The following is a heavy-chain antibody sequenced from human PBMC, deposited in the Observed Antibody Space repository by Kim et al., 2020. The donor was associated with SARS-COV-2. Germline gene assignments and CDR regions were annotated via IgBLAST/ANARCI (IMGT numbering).Heavy chain of an antibody. Sequence: GGSLRLSCAASGFTFSSYAMHWVRQAPGKGLEWVAVISYDGSNKYYADSVKGRFTISRDNSKNTLYLQMNSLRAEDTAVYYCARDLYSSSVIPTLPPDY. CDR1: GFTFSSYA. CDR2: ISYDGSNK. V-gene: IGHV3-30*04. D-gene: IGHD6-13*01. J-gene: IGHJ4*01. CDR3: ARDLYSSSVIPTLPPDY.